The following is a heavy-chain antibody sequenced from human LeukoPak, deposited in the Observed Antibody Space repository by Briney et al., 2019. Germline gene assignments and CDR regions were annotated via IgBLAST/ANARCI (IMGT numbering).Heavy chain of an antibody. J-gene: IGHJ4*02. CDR3: ARDLEGSPGY. Sequence: GGSLRLSCAASRFTFSSYWMSWVRQAPGKGLEWVANIKQDGSEKYYVDSVRGRFTISRDNAKNSLYLQMNSLRAEDTAVYYCARDLEGSPGYWGQGTLVTVSS. V-gene: IGHV3-7*01. CDR2: IKQDGSEK. D-gene: IGHD5-24*01. CDR1: RFTFSSYW.